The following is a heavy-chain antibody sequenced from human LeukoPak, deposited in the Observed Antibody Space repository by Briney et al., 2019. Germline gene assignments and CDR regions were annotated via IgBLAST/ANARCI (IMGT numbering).Heavy chain of an antibody. CDR2: INPSIGRT. D-gene: IGHD1-26*01. J-gene: IGHJ4*02. V-gene: IGHV1-46*01. Sequence: ASVKVSCKASGYTFTSYYMHWVRQAPGQGLEWMGIINPSIGRTSYAQKFQGRVTMTRDTSTTTVYMVLSSLRSDDTAVYYCAKIVGASNGYFDFWGQGTLVTVSS. CDR1: GYTFTSYY. CDR3: AKIVGASNGYFDF.